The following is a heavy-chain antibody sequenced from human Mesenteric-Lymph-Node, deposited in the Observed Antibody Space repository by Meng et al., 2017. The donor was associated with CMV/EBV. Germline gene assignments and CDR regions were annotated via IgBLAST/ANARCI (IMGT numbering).Heavy chain of an antibody. J-gene: IGHJ4*02. Sequence: SETLSLTCTVSGGSMSGYFWSWIRQPPGKGLEWIGYIYDSGSAYYNPSLKSRVTMSVDTSKNQFSLKLNSVTAADTAVYYCARDPLKMGVRGVLDYWGQGTLVTVSS. CDR1: GGSMSGYF. CDR3: ARDPLKMGVRGVLDY. V-gene: IGHV4-59*12. CDR2: IYDSGSA. D-gene: IGHD3-10*01.